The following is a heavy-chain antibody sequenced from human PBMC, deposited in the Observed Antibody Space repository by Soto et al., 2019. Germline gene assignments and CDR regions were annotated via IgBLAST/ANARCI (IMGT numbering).Heavy chain of an antibody. Sequence: SETLFLTCAVSGGSISSGGYSWSWIRQPPGKGLEWIGYIYHSGSTYYNPSLKSRVTISVDRSKNQFSLKLSSVTAADTAVYYCARGYSYGMNFDYWGQGTLVTVSS. CDR3: ARGYSYGMNFDY. CDR1: GGSISSGGYS. J-gene: IGHJ4*02. V-gene: IGHV4-30-2*01. CDR2: IYHSGST. D-gene: IGHD5-18*01.